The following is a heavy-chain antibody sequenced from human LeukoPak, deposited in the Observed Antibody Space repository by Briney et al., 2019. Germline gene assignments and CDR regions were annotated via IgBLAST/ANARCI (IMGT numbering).Heavy chain of an antibody. J-gene: IGHJ4*02. D-gene: IGHD3-16*02. V-gene: IGHV1-2*06. CDR2: IYPNSGGT. CDR3: ARGGAYDYVWGSYRYFDY. CDR1: GYTFTGYY. Sequence: ASVKVSYKASGYTFTGYYIHWVRQAPGQGLEWMGRIYPNSGGTNYAQKFQGRVTMTRDTSISTAYMELSRLRSDDAAVYYCARGGAYDYVWGSYRYFDYWGQGTLVTVSS.